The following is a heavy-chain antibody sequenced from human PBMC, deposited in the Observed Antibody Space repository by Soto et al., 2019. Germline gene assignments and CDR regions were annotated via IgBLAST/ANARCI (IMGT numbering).Heavy chain of an antibody. D-gene: IGHD3-22*01. Sequence: SETLSLTCTVSGGSISDGYYWSWIRQHPGKGLEWIGSISYSGSTSYNPSLKSRLTISVDRSKSQFSLNLSSVTAADTAVYYCARRDRSGYSYWLDTWGQGTLVTVSS. J-gene: IGHJ5*02. CDR3: ARRDRSGYSYWLDT. CDR2: ISYSGST. V-gene: IGHV4-31*03. CDR1: GGSISDGYY.